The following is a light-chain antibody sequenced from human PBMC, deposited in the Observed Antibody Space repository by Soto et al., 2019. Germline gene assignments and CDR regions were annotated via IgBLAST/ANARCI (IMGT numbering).Light chain of an antibody. V-gene: IGLV2-14*03. CDR2: DVS. Sequence: QSVLTQPASVSGSPGQSITISCTGTSSDVGGYNYVSWYQHHPGKAPKLIIYDVSNRPSGVSIRFSGSKSYNTASLTISGLQPEDEADYHCSSYTTSNTRQTVFGTGTKLTVL. CDR1: SSDVGGYNY. J-gene: IGLJ1*01. CDR3: SSYTTSNTRQTV.